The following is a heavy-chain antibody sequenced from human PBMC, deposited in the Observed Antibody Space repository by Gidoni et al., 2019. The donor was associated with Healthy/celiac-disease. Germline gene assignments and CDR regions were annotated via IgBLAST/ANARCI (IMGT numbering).Heavy chain of an antibody. CDR1: GYTFTRYG. Sequence: QVQLVQSGAEVKKPGASVKVSCKASGYTFTRYGISWVRQAPGQGLEWMGWISAYNGNTNYAQKLQGRVTMTTDTSTSTAYMELRSLRSDDTAVYYCASGSSNYVSNYYYYGMDVWGQGTTVTVSS. CDR3: ASGSSNYVSNYYYYGMDV. J-gene: IGHJ6*02. D-gene: IGHD4-4*01. V-gene: IGHV1-18*04. CDR2: ISAYNGNT.